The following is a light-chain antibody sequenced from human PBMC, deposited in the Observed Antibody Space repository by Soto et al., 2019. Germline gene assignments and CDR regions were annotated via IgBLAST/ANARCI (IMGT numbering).Light chain of an antibody. V-gene: IGKV3-20*01. Sequence: EIGLTQSPCTLSLSPGERATLSCRASQSFSSSYFAWYQQKPGQPPTLLIYDASSRATGIPDRFSGSGSGTYFTLTISRLESEDFTIYYCQQYGSSRPKTLCPGTQVQIK. CDR1: QSFSSSY. CDR2: DAS. CDR3: QQYGSSRPKT. J-gene: IGKJ1*01.